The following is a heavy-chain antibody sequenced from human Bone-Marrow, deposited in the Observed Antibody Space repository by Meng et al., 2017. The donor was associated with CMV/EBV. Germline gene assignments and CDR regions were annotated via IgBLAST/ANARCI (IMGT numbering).Heavy chain of an antibody. V-gene: IGHV3-7*03. Sequence: GGSLRLSCAASGFTFSSYWMSWVRQAPGKGLEWVANIKQDGSEKYYVDSVKGRFTISRDNAKNSLYLQMNSLRAEDTAVYYCARDGAYSSSPFGYYGMDVWGQGTTVTVSS. J-gene: IGHJ6*02. CDR2: IKQDGSEK. D-gene: IGHD6-6*01. CDR3: ARDGAYSSSPFGYYGMDV. CDR1: GFTFSSYW.